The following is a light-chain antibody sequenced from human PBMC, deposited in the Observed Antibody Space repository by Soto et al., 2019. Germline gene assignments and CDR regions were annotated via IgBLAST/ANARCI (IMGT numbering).Light chain of an antibody. CDR3: QQYNSYPWT. J-gene: IGKJ1*01. CDR2: KAS. V-gene: IGKV1-5*03. CDR1: KSISSW. Sequence: DIQMTQPPPTLPALVGDMVTITCRASKSISSWWAWYHRKPGKAPKPLIYKASSLERGVPSRFSGSGSGTEFTLTISSLQPDDFATYYCQQYNSYPWTFGQGTKVEIK.